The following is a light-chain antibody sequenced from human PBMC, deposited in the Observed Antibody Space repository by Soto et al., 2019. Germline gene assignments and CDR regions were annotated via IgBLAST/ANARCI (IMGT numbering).Light chain of an antibody. CDR1: QSVSNIY. J-gene: IGKJ1*01. CDR3: QLSRT. Sequence: IVLTQSPDTLSLSPGETATLSCRAGQSVSNIYLAWYQQKPGQGHRLLIYGGSSRATGIPDRFSGSVSGTDFTLTISRLEPEDFAVYYCQLSRTFGQGTRVEIK. CDR2: GGS. V-gene: IGKV3-20*01.